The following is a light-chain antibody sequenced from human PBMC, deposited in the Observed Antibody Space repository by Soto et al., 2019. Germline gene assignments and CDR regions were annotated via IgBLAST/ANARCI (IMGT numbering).Light chain of an antibody. CDR1: SSDVGGYNY. CDR2: DVS. Sequence: QSALTQPTSVSGSPGQSITISCTGTSSDVGGYNYVSWYQQHPGKAPKLMIYDVSNRPSGVSNRFSGSKSGNTASLTISGLQAEDEADYYCSSYTSSSTPHVVFGGGTKLTVL. V-gene: IGLV2-14*01. CDR3: SSYTSSSTPHVV. J-gene: IGLJ2*01.